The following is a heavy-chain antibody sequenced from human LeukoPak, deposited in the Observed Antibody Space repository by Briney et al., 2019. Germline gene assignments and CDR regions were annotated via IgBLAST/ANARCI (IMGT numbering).Heavy chain of an antibody. Sequence: ASVKVSCKASGYTFITYGISWVRQALGQGLEWMGCISAYNGDTNYAQKLQGRVTMTTDTSTSTAYMELRSLRSDDTAVYYCGRGPYCSGGTCYSQYFDYWGQGTLVTVSS. V-gene: IGHV1-18*01. CDR1: GYTFITYG. CDR2: ISAYNGDT. CDR3: GRGPYCSGGTCYSQYFDY. J-gene: IGHJ4*02. D-gene: IGHD2-15*01.